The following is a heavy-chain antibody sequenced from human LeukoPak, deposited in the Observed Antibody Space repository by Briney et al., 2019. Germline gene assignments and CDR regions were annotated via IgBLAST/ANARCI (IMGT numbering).Heavy chain of an antibody. CDR2: VSRSGAST. V-gene: IGHV3-23*01. Sequence: PGGSLRLSCAASGITFTSYAMSWVRQAPREGLEWVSAVSRSGASTYYADSVKGRFTISRDNSKNTLYLQMNSLRAEDTAVYYCAKGVPDGGNFDYWGQGTLVTVSS. CDR1: GITFTSYA. D-gene: IGHD3-16*01. CDR3: AKGVPDGGNFDY. J-gene: IGHJ4*02.